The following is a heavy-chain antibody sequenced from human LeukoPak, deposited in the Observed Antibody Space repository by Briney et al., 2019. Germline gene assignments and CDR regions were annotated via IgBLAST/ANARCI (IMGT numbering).Heavy chain of an antibody. CDR1: GFTFSSYS. CDR2: ISSSSTTI. CDR3: ARNFHRRLYDSSGYYPY. Sequence: PGGSLRLSCAASGFTFSSYSMNWVRQAPGKGVECVSYISSSSTTIYYADSVKGRFTISRDNAKNSLYLQMNSLRAEDTAVYYCARNFHRRLYDSSGYYPYWGQGTLVTVSS. J-gene: IGHJ4*02. D-gene: IGHD3-22*01. V-gene: IGHV3-48*01.